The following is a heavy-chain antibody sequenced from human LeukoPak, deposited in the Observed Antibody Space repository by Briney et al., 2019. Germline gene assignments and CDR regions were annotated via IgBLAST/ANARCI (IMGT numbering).Heavy chain of an antibody. V-gene: IGHV1-2*02. D-gene: IGHD3-22*01. CDR1: GYTFTGYY. CDR2: INPNSGGT. CDR3: ARESTYYDSSGYYYWSNRRAHDAFDI. J-gene: IGHJ3*02. Sequence: GASVKVSCKASGYTFTGYYMHWVRQAPGQGLEWMGWINPNSGGTNYAQKFQGRVTMTRDTSISTAYMELSRLRSDDTAVYYCARESTYYDSSGYYYWSNRRAHDAFDIWGQGTMVTVSS.